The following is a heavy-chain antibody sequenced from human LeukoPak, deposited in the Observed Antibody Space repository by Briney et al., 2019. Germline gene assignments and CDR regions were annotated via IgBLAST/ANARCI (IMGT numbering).Heavy chain of an antibody. Sequence: KSSETPSLTCTVSGDSIRSYYWSWIRQPPGKGLEWIGNIHYSGSTKYNSSLKSRVTISVDTSNNQFSLRVTSLTAADTAVYYCARLGALHDAFDVWGQGTLVTVSS. CDR3: ARLGALHDAFDV. V-gene: IGHV4-59*12. J-gene: IGHJ3*01. CDR2: IHYSGST. CDR1: GDSIRSYY. D-gene: IGHD3-16*01.